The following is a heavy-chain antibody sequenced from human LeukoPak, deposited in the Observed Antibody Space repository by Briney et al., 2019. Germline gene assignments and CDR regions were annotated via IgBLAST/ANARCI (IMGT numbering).Heavy chain of an antibody. D-gene: IGHD3-16*02. CDR1: GFTFSRYS. CDR3: ARDLDITFGGVIVTFGY. V-gene: IGHV3-21*01. CDR2: ISGSSSFI. Sequence: GGSLRLSCAASGFTFSRYSLYWVRQAPGKGLEWVSSISGSSSFIYYADSVKGRFTISRDSAKNSLYLQMNSLRAEDTAVYYCARDLDITFGGVIVTFGYWGQGTLVTVSS. J-gene: IGHJ4*02.